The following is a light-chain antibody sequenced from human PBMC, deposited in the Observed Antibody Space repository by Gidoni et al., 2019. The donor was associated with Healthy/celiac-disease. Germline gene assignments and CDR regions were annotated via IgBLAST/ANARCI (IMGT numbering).Light chain of an antibody. CDR1: QSVSSSY. J-gene: IGKJ4*01. CDR3: QQYGSSPLT. Sequence: IVLTQSPGTLSLSPGARATLSCMSSQSVSSSYFAWYQQKPGQAPRLLIYGASSRATGIPDRFSGSGSGTDFTLTISRLEPEDFAVYYCQQYGSSPLTFGGXTKVEIK. V-gene: IGKV3-20*01. CDR2: GAS.